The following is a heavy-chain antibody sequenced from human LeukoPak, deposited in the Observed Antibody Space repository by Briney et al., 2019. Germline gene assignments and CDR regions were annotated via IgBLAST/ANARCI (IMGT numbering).Heavy chain of an antibody. CDR1: GFTFSSNG. V-gene: IGHV3-30*02. Sequence: GGSLRLSCAASGFTFSSNGIHWVRQAPGKGLEWVAFIRNDGSNKYYADSVKGRFTISRDNSKNTLYLQMNSLRAEDMAVYYCAKDSGYSYVIYYWGQGTLVTVSS. D-gene: IGHD5-18*01. CDR3: AKDSGYSYVIYY. J-gene: IGHJ4*02. CDR2: IRNDGSNK.